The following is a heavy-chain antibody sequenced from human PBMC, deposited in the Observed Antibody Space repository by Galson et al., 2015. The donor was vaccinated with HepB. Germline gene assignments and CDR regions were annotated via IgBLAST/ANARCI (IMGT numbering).Heavy chain of an antibody. CDR2: IKQDGSEK. Sequence: SLRLSCAASGFTFSSYWMSWVRQAPGKGLEWVTNIKQDGSEKYYVDSVKGRFTISRDNAKNSLYLQMNSLRAEDTAVYYCARDGYRYNWNYYYYGMDVWGQGTTVTVSS. CDR1: GFTFSSYW. D-gene: IGHD1-20*01. J-gene: IGHJ6*02. CDR3: ARDGYRYNWNYYYYGMDV. V-gene: IGHV3-7*03.